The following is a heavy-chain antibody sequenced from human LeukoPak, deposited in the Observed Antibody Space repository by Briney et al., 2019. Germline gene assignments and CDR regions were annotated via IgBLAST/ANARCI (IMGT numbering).Heavy chain of an antibody. J-gene: IGHJ2*01. Sequence: SETLSLTCTVSGDSISSFYLNWIRQPAGKGLEWIGRIYTSGSTNYNPSLKSRVTMSVDTSKNQFSLKLSSVTAADTAVYYCARVEIVVAATHGWYFDLWGRGTLVTVSS. CDR1: GDSISSFY. CDR2: IYTSGST. D-gene: IGHD2-15*01. CDR3: ARVEIVVAATHGWYFDL. V-gene: IGHV4-4*07.